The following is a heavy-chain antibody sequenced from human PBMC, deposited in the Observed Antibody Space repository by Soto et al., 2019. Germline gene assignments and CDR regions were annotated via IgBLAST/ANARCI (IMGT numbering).Heavy chain of an antibody. Sequence: ASVKVSCKASGYAFTSYYMHWVRQAPGQGLEWMGIINPSGGSTSYAQKFQGRVTMTRDTSTSTVYMELSSLRSEDTAVYYCARECSSTSCYSGGYYYYYGMDVWGQGTTVTVSS. CDR1: GYAFTSYY. CDR2: INPSGGST. CDR3: ARECSSTSCYSGGYYYYYGMDV. D-gene: IGHD2-2*01. J-gene: IGHJ6*02. V-gene: IGHV1-46*01.